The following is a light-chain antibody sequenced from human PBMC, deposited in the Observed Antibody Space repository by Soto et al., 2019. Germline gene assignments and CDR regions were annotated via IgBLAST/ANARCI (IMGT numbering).Light chain of an antibody. J-gene: IGKJ1*01. CDR3: QQYDSYSWT. CDR1: QTISSW. CDR2: GAS. V-gene: IGKV1-5*01. Sequence: DIQMTQSPSTLSGSVGDRVTITCRASQTISSWLAWYQHKPGKAPKFLIYGASTLQSGVPSRFSGSGSGVEFTLTISSLQTDDFASYYCQQYDSYSWTFGQGTKGDIK.